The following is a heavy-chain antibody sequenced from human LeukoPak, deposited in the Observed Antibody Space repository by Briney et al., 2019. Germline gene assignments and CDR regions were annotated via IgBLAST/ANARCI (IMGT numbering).Heavy chain of an antibody. CDR2: IIPILGIA. CDR3: ARDGGPGIREAFDI. V-gene: IGHV1-69*04. Sequence: GASVKVSCKASGGTFSSYTISWARQAPGQGLEWMGRIIPILGIANYAQKFQGRVTITADKSTSTAYMELSSLRSEDTAVYYCARDGGPGIREAFDIWGQGTMVTVSS. J-gene: IGHJ3*02. D-gene: IGHD3-16*01. CDR1: GGTFSSYT.